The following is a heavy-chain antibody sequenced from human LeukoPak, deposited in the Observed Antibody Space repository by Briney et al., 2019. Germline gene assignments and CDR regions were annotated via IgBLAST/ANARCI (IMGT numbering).Heavy chain of an antibody. D-gene: IGHD3-22*01. Sequence: PSETLSLTCTVSGGSISTYYWSWIRQTAGKGLERIGRIYSSGSTNYDPSLESRVTVSLDTSKNQFSLKLSSVTAADTAFYYCARDSSVSSWAFDIWGQGTVVTVSS. CDR1: GGSISTYY. CDR2: IYSSGST. J-gene: IGHJ3*02. CDR3: ARDSSVSSWAFDI. V-gene: IGHV4-4*07.